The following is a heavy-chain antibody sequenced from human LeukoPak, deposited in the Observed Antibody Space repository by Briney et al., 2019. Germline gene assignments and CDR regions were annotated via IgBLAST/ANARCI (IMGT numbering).Heavy chain of an antibody. CDR1: GGSFSGYY. CDR2: INHSGST. D-gene: IGHD6-6*01. CDR3: ARVRTVEYSSSTAMFDAFDI. J-gene: IGHJ3*02. V-gene: IGHV4-34*01. Sequence: SETLSLTCAVYGGSFSGYYWSWIRQPPGKGLEGIGEINHSGSTNYNPSLKSRVTISVDTSKTQFSLKLSSVTAADTAVYYCARVRTVEYSSSTAMFDAFDIWGQGTMVTVSS.